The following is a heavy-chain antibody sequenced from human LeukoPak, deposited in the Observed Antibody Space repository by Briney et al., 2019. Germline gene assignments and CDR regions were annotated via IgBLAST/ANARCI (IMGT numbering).Heavy chain of an antibody. CDR3: ARTGAMIVGGGY. CDR2: ISSSSSYI. CDR1: GFTFSSYS. V-gene: IGHV3-21*01. Sequence: GGSLRLSCAASGFTFSSYSMNWVRQAPGKGLEWVSSISSSSSYIYYADSVKGRFTISRDNAKNSLYLQMNSLRAEDTAVYYCARTGAMIVGGGYRGQGTLVTVSS. D-gene: IGHD3-22*01. J-gene: IGHJ4*02.